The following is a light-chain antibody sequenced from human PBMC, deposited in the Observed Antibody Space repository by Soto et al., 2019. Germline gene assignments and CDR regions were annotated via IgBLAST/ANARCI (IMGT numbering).Light chain of an antibody. J-gene: IGKJ2*01. Sequence: DIQMTQFPSSLSASVGDRVTITCRASEIISNFVNWYHQRPGKAPKLLIYGASNLQTGVPSRFSGVRSGTDFTLTLSSLQPEDLGTYYCQQSYSTQYTFGQGTKLEIK. CDR3: QQSYSTQYT. CDR2: GAS. CDR1: EIISNF. V-gene: IGKV1-39*01.